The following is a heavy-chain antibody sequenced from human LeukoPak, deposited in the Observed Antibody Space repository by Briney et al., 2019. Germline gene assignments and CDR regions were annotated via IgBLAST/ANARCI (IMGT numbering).Heavy chain of an antibody. D-gene: IGHD3-10*01. Sequence: PGGSLRLSCAASGFTFSSYSMNWVRQAPGKGLEWVSSISSSSSYIYYADSVKGRFTISRDNAKNSLYLQMNSLRAEDTAVYYCARGEERVSQAGFGELFPVRFDPWGQGTLVTVSS. CDR1: GFTFSSYS. CDR3: ARGEERVSQAGFGELFPVRFDP. CDR2: ISSSSSYI. V-gene: IGHV3-21*01. J-gene: IGHJ5*02.